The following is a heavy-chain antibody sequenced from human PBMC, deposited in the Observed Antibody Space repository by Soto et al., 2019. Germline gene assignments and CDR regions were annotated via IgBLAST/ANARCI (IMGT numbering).Heavy chain of an antibody. Sequence: PWGSLRLSCAASGFTVSSNYISWVRQAPGKGLEWVSVIYSGGITFYADSVKGRFTISRDNSKNTLYLQMNNLRGEDTAVYYCVRDFGSSSEGGMDVWGQGTTVTVSS. J-gene: IGHJ6*02. CDR2: IYSGGIT. V-gene: IGHV3-53*01. CDR3: VRDFGSSSEGGMDV. CDR1: GFTVSSNY. D-gene: IGHD6-6*01.